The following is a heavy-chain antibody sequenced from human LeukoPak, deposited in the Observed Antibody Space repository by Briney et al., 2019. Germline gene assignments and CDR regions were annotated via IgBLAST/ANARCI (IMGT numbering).Heavy chain of an antibody. CDR2: ISSSSYI. V-gene: IGHV3-21*01. D-gene: IGHD5-24*01. J-gene: IGHJ4*02. CDR1: GFTFSSYS. Sequence: GGSLRLSCAASGFTFSSYSMNWVRQAPGKGLEWVSSISSSSYIYYADSLKGRLTISRDNAKNSLYLQMNSLRAEDTAVYYCASWRWLQNEYYFDYWGQGTLVTVSS. CDR3: ASWRWLQNEYYFDY.